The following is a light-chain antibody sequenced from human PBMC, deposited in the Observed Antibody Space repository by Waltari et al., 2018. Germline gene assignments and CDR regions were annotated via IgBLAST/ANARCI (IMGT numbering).Light chain of an antibody. CDR3: ASYTSTRTVI. CDR1: SSDVGGYNY. Sequence: QSALTQPASVSGSPGQSITISCSGTSSDVGGYNYVSWYQQLPGNAPKLMIYDVTRGPSGVSKRFSGSKSGNTASLTIFGLQAEDEADYYCASYTSTRTVIFGGGTRVTVL. J-gene: IGLJ2*01. CDR2: DVT. V-gene: IGLV2-14*01.